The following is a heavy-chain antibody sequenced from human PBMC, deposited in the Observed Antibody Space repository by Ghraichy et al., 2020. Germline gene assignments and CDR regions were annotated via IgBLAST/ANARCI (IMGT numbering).Heavy chain of an antibody. CDR2: IKPDGSEK. Sequence: GGSLRLSCAASGFRFSAYWMSWVRQAPGKGLEWVANIKPDGSEKSYVDSVEGRFTISRDNAKNSLYLHMNSLRVDDTAVYYCARDSRGDSVYWGQGSLVTVS. J-gene: IGHJ4*02. CDR1: GFRFSAYW. CDR3: ARDSRGDSVY. V-gene: IGHV3-7*03.